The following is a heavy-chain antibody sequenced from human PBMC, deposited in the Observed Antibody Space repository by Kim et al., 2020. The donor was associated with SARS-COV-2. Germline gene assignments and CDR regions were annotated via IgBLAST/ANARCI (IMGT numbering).Heavy chain of an antibody. CDR3: AKDMVRGVIRFGWFDP. Sequence: GGSLRLSCAASGFTFDDYTMHWVRQAPGKGLEWVSLISWDGGSTYYADSVKGRFTISRDNSKNSLYLQMNSLRTEDTALYYCAKDMVRGVIRFGWFDPWGQGTMVTVSS. J-gene: IGHJ5*02. CDR2: ISWDGGST. CDR1: GFTFDDYT. D-gene: IGHD3-10*01. V-gene: IGHV3-43*01.